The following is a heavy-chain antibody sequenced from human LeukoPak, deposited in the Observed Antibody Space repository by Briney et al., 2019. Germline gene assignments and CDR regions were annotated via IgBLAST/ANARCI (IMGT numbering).Heavy chain of an antibody. CDR1: GDSLTISTRYY. CDR3: ARVVHSGYDSKYYYYYGMDV. Sequence: SETLCLTCTVSGDSLTISTRYYWGWVRQPPAKGLDRVGYIYYSGRTFYNLSLKSRLTISVATSTHRISLKPSSVTAADTAVYYCARVVHSGYDSKYYYYYGMDVWRQGATVAVPS. V-gene: IGHV4-30-4*08. D-gene: IGHD5-12*01. CDR2: IYYSGRT. J-gene: IGHJ6*02.